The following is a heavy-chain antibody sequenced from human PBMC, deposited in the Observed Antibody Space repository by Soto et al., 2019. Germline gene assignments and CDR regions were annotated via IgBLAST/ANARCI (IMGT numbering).Heavy chain of an antibody. CDR2: IYHSGST. Sequence: SETLSLTCAVSGGSISSSNWWSWVRQPPGKGLEWIGEIYHSGSTNYNPSLKSRVTISVDKSKNQFSLKLSSVTAADTAVYYCARDGATYYYDSSRYYLGAFDIWGQGTMVTFS. CDR1: GGSISSSNW. CDR3: ARDGATYYYDSSRYYLGAFDI. D-gene: IGHD3-22*01. J-gene: IGHJ3*02. V-gene: IGHV4-4*02.